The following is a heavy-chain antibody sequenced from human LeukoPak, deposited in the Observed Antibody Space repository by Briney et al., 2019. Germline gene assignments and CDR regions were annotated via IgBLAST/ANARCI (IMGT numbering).Heavy chain of an antibody. J-gene: IGHJ4*02. Sequence: GGSLRLSCAASGFTFSRYWMSWVRQAPAKGLECVAMINEDGSAGYYVDSAKGRFTISRDNAKNSLYLQMNNPRAGDTAVYYCAGEPRSLAYWGQGALVTVSS. CDR2: INEDGSAG. D-gene: IGHD3-16*01. CDR3: AGEPRSLAY. CDR1: GFTFSRYW. V-gene: IGHV3-7*01.